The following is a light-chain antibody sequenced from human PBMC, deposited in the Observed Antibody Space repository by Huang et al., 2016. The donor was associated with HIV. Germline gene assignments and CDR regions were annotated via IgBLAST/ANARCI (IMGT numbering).Light chain of an antibody. CDR2: TTS. Sequence: DIQMTQSPSSLSASVGDRVTITCRASQSISSYFNWYQQKPGKAPKLLIHTTSRLQSGVPSRFSGSGSGAVFTLTISSLQPEDFATYYCQQSYSTPLTFGGGTRVEIK. V-gene: IGKV1-39*01. J-gene: IGKJ4*01. CDR1: QSISSY. CDR3: QQSYSTPLT.